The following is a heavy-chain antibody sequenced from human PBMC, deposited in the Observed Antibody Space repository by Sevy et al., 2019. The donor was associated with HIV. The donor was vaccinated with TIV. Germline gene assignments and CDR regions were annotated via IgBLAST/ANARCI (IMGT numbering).Heavy chain of an antibody. CDR1: GFTFSSYW. CDR3: ARSLKDIVVVPAAMGYYYYYYGMDV. CDR2: IKQDGSEK. Sequence: GGSLRLSCAASGFTFSSYWMSWVRQAPGKGLEWVANIKQDGSEKYYVDSVKGRFTISRDKAKNSLYLQMNSLRAEDTAVYYCARSLKDIVVVPAAMGYYYYYYGMDVWGQGTTVTVSS. D-gene: IGHD2-2*01. V-gene: IGHV3-7*01. J-gene: IGHJ6*02.